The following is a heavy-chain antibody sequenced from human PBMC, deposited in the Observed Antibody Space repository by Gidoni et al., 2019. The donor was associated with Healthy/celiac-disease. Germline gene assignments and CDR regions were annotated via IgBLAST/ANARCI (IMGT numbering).Heavy chain of an antibody. CDR3: ARGPQLRFLEWFYSY. CDR2: INHSGST. J-gene: IGHJ4*02. Sequence: QVQLQQWGAGLLKPSATLSPTCAFYGGSFSGYYWRWIRQPPGKGLEWIGEINHSGSTNYNPSLKSRVTISVDTSKNQFSLKLSSVTAADTAVYYCARGPQLRFLEWFYSYWGQGTLVTVSS. CDR1: GGSFSGYY. D-gene: IGHD3-3*01. V-gene: IGHV4-34*01.